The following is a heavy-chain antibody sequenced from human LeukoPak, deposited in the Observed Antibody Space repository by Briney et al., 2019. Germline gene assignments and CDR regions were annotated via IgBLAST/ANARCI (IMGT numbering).Heavy chain of an antibody. CDR2: ISGSGGST. CDR3: ARDRDYAFDY. CDR1: GFTFSSYA. V-gene: IGHV3-23*01. D-gene: IGHD4-17*01. Sequence: GGSLRLSCAASGFTFSSYAMSWVRQAPGKGLEWVSAISGSGGSTYYADSVKGRFTISRDNPKNTLYLQMNSLRDEDTAVYYCARDRDYAFDYWGQGTLVTVSS. J-gene: IGHJ4*02.